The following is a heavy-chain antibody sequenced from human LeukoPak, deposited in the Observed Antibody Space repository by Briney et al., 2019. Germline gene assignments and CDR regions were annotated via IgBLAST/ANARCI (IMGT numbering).Heavy chain of an antibody. Sequence: GRSLRLSCAASGFTFSSYAMHWVRQAPGKGLEWVAVISYDGSNKYYADSVKGRFTISRDNSKNTLYLQINSLGVEDTAVYYCAKGGVSGWYTPRPDSWGQGTLVTVSS. D-gene: IGHD6-19*01. CDR1: GFTFSSYA. CDR3: AKGGVSGWYTPRPDS. CDR2: ISYDGSNK. V-gene: IGHV3-30-3*01. J-gene: IGHJ4*02.